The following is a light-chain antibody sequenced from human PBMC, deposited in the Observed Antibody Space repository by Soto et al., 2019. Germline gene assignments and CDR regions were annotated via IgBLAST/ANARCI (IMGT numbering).Light chain of an antibody. CDR1: QSVSNNY. CDR3: QQYVSSPRT. V-gene: IGKV3-20*01. CDR2: GAS. Sequence: EIVLTQSPGTLSLSPGERSTLSCSASQSVSNNYLAWYQQKPGQAPRLLMYGASNRATGIPDRFSGSGSGTDFTLTISGLEPEDFAVYYCQQYVSSPRTFGQGTKVDIK. J-gene: IGKJ1*01.